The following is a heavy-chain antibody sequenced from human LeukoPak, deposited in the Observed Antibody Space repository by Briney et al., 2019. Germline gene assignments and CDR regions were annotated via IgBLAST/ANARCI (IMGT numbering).Heavy chain of an antibody. CDR2: INHSGST. CDR1: GGSFSGYY. V-gene: IGHV4-34*01. CDR3: AGGGSGWPTSVVVDY. D-gene: IGHD6-19*01. Sequence: SETLSLTCAVYGGSFSGYYWSWIRQPPGKGLEWIGEINHSGSTYYNPSLESRVTISVDTSKNQFSLKLSSVTAADTAVYYCAGGGSGWPTSVVVDYWGQGTLVTVSS. J-gene: IGHJ4*02.